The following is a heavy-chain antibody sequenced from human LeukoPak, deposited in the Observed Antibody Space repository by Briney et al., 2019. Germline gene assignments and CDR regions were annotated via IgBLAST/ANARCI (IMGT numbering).Heavy chain of an antibody. CDR1: GFTFSDSY. CDR3: ARVDYDRSGEDANAEYFQH. D-gene: IGHD3-22*01. CDR2: ISSTAYTI. J-gene: IGHJ1*01. Sequence: KTGGSLRLSCAASGFTFSDSYMTWIRQAPGKGLEWVSYISSTAYTIFYADSVNGRFTISSDNAKNLLYLHMNSLRAEDTAIYYCARVDYDRSGEDANAEYFQHWGRGTLVTVSS. V-gene: IGHV3-11*04.